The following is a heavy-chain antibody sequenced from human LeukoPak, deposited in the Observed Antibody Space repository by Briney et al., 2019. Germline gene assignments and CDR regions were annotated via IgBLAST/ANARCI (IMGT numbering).Heavy chain of an antibody. V-gene: IGHV3-30-3*01. Sequence: GGSLRLSCAASGFTFSSYAMHWVRQAPGKGLGWMAVISYDGSNKYYADSVKGRFTISRDNSKNTLYLQMNSLRAEDTAVYYCARGPDYWGQGTLVTVSS. CDR2: ISYDGSNK. CDR3: ARGPDY. J-gene: IGHJ4*02. CDR1: GFTFSSYA.